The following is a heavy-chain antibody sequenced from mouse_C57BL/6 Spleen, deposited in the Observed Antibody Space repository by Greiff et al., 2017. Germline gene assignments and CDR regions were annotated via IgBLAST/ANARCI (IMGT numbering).Heavy chain of an antibody. CDR2: ISNGGGST. J-gene: IGHJ1*03. CDR3: ARQSITRYFDV. D-gene: IGHD1-3*01. V-gene: IGHV5-12*01. Sequence: EVQGVESGGGLVQPGGSLKLSCAASGFTFSDYYMYWVRQTPEKRLEWVAYISNGGGSTYYPDTVKGRFTISRDNAKNTRYLQMSRLKSEDTAMYYCARQSITRYFDVWGTVTTVTVSS. CDR1: GFTFSDYY.